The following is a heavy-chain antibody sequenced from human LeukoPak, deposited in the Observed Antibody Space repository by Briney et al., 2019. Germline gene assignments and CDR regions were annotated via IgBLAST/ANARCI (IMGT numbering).Heavy chain of an antibody. D-gene: IGHD3-3*01. CDR2: IRSKANSYAT. CDR1: GFTFSGSA. V-gene: IGHV3-73*01. Sequence: PGGSLRLSCAASGFTFSGSAMHWVRQASGKGLEWVGRIRSKANSYATAYAASVKGRFTISRDDSKNTAYLQMNSLKTEDTAVYYCTSVYDFWSGPYDYWGQGTLVTVSS. CDR3: TSVYDFWSGPYDY. J-gene: IGHJ4*02.